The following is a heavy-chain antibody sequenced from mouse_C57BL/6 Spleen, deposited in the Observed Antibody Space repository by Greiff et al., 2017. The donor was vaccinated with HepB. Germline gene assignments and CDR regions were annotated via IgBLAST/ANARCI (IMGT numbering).Heavy chain of an antibody. D-gene: IGHD1-1*01. J-gene: IGHJ1*03. CDR1: GFTFSSYT. CDR3: ARRHYGSIYWYFDV. Sequence: EVQGVESGGGLVKPGGSLKLSCAASGFTFSSYTMSWVRQTPEKRLEWVATISGGGGNTYYPDSVKGRFTISRDNAKNTLYLQMSSLRSEDTALYYCARRHYGSIYWYFDVWGTGTTVTVSS. V-gene: IGHV5-9*01. CDR2: ISGGGGNT.